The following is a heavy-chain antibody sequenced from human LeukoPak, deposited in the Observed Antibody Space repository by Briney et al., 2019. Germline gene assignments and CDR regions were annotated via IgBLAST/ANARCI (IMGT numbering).Heavy chain of an antibody. CDR3: ARVSLVRGAPDYYFDY. D-gene: IGHD3-10*01. J-gene: IGHJ4*02. V-gene: IGHV4-4*07. Sequence: SETLSLTCTVSGDSISNYYWSWIRQPAGKGLEWIGRIYTSGSTNYNPSLKSRVTMSVDTSKNQFSLKLSSVTAADTAVYYCARVSLVRGAPDYYFDYWGQGTLVTVSS. CDR1: GDSISNYY. CDR2: IYTSGST.